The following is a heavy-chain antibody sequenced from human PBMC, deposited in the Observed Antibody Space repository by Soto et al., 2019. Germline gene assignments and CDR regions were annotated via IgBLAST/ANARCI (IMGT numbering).Heavy chain of an antibody. CDR3: AKWGQGFITMVPYSYGMDV. J-gene: IGHJ6*02. CDR2: INHSGST. D-gene: IGHD3-10*01. CDR1: GGSFSGYY. Sequence: SETLSLTCAVYGGSFSGYYWSWIRQPPGKGLEWIGEINHSGSTNYNPSLKSRVTISVDNSKNTLYLQMNRLRAEDTAVYNCAKWGQGFITMVPYSYGMDVWGQGTTVTVSS. V-gene: IGHV4-34*01.